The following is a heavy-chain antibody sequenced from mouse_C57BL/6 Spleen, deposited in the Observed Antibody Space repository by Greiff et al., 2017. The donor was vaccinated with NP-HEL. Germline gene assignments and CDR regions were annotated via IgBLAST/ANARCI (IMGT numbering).Heavy chain of an antibody. CDR1: GYSITSGYY. V-gene: IGHV3-6*01. CDR3: AREGRCFYNQVFAY. J-gene: IGHJ3*01. D-gene: IGHD1-3*01. Sequence: VQLQQSGPGLVKPSQSLSLTCSVTGYSITSGYYWNWIRQFPGNKLEWMGYISYDGSNNYNPSLKNRISITRDTSKNQLFLKLNSVTSEDTATYYCAREGRCFYNQVFAYWGQGALVTVSA. CDR2: ISYDGSN.